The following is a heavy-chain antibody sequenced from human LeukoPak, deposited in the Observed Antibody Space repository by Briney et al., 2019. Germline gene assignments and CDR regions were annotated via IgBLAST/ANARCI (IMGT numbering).Heavy chain of an antibody. CDR3: ATGGLYPDAFNM. J-gene: IGHJ3*02. D-gene: IGHD3-16*01. CDR2: IIPILGIA. V-gene: IGHV1-69*04. CDR1: GGPFSSYA. Sequence: SVKVSCKASGGPFSSYAISWVRQAPGQGLEWMGRIIPILGIANYAQKFQGRVTITADKSTSTAYMELSSLRSEDTAVYYCATGGLYPDAFNMWGQGTVLTVSS.